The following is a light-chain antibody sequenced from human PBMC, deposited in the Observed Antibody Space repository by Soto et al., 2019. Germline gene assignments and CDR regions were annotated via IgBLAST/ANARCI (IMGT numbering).Light chain of an antibody. Sequence: QTVVTQPPSASGTAGQRVTISCSGSSSTIGSNTVHWYQHLPGTAPKLLIYSNNQRPSGVPDRFSGSKSGTSASLAISGLQSEDEADYYCATWDDSLKGPVFGGGTKVTVL. CDR2: SNN. V-gene: IGLV1-44*01. CDR1: SSTIGSNT. CDR3: ATWDDSLKGPV. J-gene: IGLJ3*02.